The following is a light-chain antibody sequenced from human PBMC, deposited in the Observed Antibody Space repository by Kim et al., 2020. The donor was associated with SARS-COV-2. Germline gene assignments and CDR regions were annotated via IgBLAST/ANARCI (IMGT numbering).Light chain of an antibody. Sequence: AAVDDRVTITCLASQDIRNDLGWDQQKPGRAPKRLSYGASSSQSGVPSRFRGSVSGTEFTLTISTLQPEDFATYFCLQHNTYPLTFGQGTRREIK. CDR1: QDIRND. V-gene: IGKV1-17*01. J-gene: IGKJ5*01. CDR2: GAS. CDR3: LQHNTYPLT.